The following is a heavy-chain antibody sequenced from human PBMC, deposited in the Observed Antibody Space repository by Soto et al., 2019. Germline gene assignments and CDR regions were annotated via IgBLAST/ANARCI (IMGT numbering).Heavy chain of an antibody. CDR2: IIPIFGTA. CDR1: GGTFSSYA. D-gene: IGHD2-2*01. Sequence: ASVKVSCKASGGTFSSYAISWVRQAPGQGLEWMGGIIPIFGTANYAQKFQGRVTITADESTSTAYMELSSLRSEDTAVYYCASGLVPAAIGYYFDYCGQGTLVTVSS. J-gene: IGHJ4*02. V-gene: IGHV1-69*13. CDR3: ASGLVPAAIGYYFDY.